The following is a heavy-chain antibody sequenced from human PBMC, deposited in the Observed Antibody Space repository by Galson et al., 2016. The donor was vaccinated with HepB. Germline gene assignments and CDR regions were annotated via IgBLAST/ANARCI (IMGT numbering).Heavy chain of an antibody. CDR2: ISYDGTTK. V-gene: IGHV3-30*18. CDR1: GFNFDSFD. Sequence: SLRLSCAASGFNFDSFDIHWVRQAPGKGPEWVAAISYDGTTKYFGDSVKGRFSISRDNSKNTLYLQMNSLRGDDTAVYYSTKGRNGYPYNWGQGTLVTVSS. CDR3: TKGRNGYPYN. J-gene: IGHJ4*02. D-gene: IGHD5-24*01.